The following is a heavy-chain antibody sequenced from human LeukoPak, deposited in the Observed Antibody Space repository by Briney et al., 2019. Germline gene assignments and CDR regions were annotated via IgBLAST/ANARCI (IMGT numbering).Heavy chain of an antibody. J-gene: IGHJ6*03. CDR2: IIPIFGTA. CDR1: GGTFSSYA. CDR3: ARDFRIAARPDYYYYMDV. V-gene: IGHV1-69*13. Sequence: ASVKVSCKASGGTFSSYAISWVRQAPGQGLEWMGGIIPIFGTANYAQKFQGRVTITADESTSTAYMELSSLRSEDTAVYYCARDFRIAARPDYYYYMDVWGKGTTVTVSS. D-gene: IGHD6-6*01.